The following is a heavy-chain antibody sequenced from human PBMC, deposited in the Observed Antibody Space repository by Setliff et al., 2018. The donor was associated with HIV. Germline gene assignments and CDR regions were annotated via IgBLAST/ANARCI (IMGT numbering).Heavy chain of an antibody. CDR1: GFTFSGYA. D-gene: IGHD3-22*01. CDR2: ISGSGGST. J-gene: IGHJ4*02. V-gene: IGHV3-23*01. CDR3: ARDYYDSSGYYSFDY. Sequence: GGSLRLSCAASGFTFSGYAMSWVRQAPGKGLEWVSAISGSGGSTYYADSVKGRFTISRDNSKNTLYLQMNSLRAEDTAVYYCARDYYDSSGYYSFDYWGQGTLVTVSS.